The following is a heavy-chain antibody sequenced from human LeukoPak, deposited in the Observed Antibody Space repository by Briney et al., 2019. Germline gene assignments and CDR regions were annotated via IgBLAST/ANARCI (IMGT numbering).Heavy chain of an antibody. J-gene: IGHJ6*02. D-gene: IGHD3-3*01. V-gene: IGHV1-18*01. CDR2: ISAYNGNT. Sequence: ASVKVSCKASGYTFTSYGISWVRQAPGQGLEWMGWISAYNGNTNYAQKLQGRVTMTTDTSTSTAYMELRSLRSDDTAVYYCARHYDFWSGSNPREARYYGMDVWGQGTTVTVSS. CDR3: ARHYDFWSGSNPREARYYGMDV. CDR1: GYTFTSYG.